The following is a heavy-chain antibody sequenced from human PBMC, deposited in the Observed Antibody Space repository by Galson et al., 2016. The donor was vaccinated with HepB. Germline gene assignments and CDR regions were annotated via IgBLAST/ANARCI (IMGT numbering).Heavy chain of an antibody. CDR1: GFTSSSYS. Sequence: SLRLSCAASGFTSSSYSMNWVRQAPGKGLEWVSSISTSSTYIYYAGSVKGRFPISRDNAKNSLFLQMNSLRAEDTAVYYCARDLCSYTSCYRRYFYYGMDVWGQGTTVTVSS. CDR2: ISTSSTYI. V-gene: IGHV3-21*01. D-gene: IGHD2-2*02. J-gene: IGHJ6*02. CDR3: ARDLCSYTSCYRRYFYYGMDV.